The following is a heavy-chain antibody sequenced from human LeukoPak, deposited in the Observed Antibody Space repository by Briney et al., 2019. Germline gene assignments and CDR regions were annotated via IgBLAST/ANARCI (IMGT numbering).Heavy chain of an antibody. CDR2: ISYSGST. CDR3: ARGAQAWQVLPVDY. V-gene: IGHV4-59*01. D-gene: IGHD6-19*01. CDR1: GGSISSYY. Sequence: KPSETLSLTCTVSGGSISSYYWSWIRQPPGKGLEWIGYISYSGSTNYNPSLKSRVTISVDTSKNQFSLKLSSVTAADTAVYHCARGAQAWQVLPVDYWGQGTLVTVSS. J-gene: IGHJ4*02.